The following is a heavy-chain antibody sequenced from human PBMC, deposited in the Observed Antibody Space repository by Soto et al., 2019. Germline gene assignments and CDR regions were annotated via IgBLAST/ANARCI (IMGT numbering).Heavy chain of an antibody. J-gene: IGHJ5*02. CDR2: ISGSGGST. V-gene: IGHV3-23*01. CDR1: GFTFSSYA. Sequence: PGGSLRLSCAASGFTFSSYAMSWVRQAPGNGLEWVSAISGSGGSTYYADSVKGRFTISRDNSKNTLYLQMNSLRAEDTAVYYCAKVLEAGPAADWFDPWGQGTLVTVSS. CDR3: AKVLEAGPAADWFDP. D-gene: IGHD2-2*01.